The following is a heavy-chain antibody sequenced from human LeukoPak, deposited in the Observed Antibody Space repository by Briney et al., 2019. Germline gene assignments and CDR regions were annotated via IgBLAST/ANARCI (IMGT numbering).Heavy chain of an antibody. V-gene: IGHV3-48*03. CDR3: ARGSMVRGVIIDY. CDR2: ISSSGSTI. Sequence: PGGSLRLSCAASGFTFSSYEMNWVRQAPGKGLEWVSYISSSGSTIYYADSVKGRFTISRDNAKNSLYLQMNSLRAEDTALYYCARGSMVRGVIIDYWGQGTLVTVSS. D-gene: IGHD3-10*01. CDR1: GFTFSSYE. J-gene: IGHJ4*02.